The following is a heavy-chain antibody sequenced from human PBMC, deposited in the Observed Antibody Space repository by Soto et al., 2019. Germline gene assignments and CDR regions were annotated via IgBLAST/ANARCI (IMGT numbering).Heavy chain of an antibody. Sequence: EVQLLASGAGLVEPGGSLRLSSAASGFTFSSYAFSWVRQARGKGREWVSADSGSGGSTYNADSVWGRFTISGNNSKDAIYTHMNSPKSEDTAVYYCAKHPVGCVRQYYFGYWGHGSIVTVSS. J-gene: IGHJ4*01. CDR3: AKHPVGCVRQYYFGY. D-gene: IGHD2-15*01. V-gene: IGHV3-23*01. CDR1: GFTFSSYA. CDR2: DSGSGGST.